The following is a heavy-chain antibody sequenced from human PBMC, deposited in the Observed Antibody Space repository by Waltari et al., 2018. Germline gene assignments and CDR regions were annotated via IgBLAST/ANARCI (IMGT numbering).Heavy chain of an antibody. CDR1: GYSISSGYY. Sequence: QVQLQESGPGLVKPSETLSLTCAVSGYSISSGYYWGWIRQPPGKGLEWIGSIYHSGSTYYNPSLKSRVTISVDTSKNQFSLKLSSVTAADTAVYYCARSPISSGWYPDWYFDLWGRGTLVTVSS. J-gene: IGHJ2*01. D-gene: IGHD6-19*01. CDR3: ARSPISSGWYPDWYFDL. CDR2: IYHSGST. V-gene: IGHV4-38-2*01.